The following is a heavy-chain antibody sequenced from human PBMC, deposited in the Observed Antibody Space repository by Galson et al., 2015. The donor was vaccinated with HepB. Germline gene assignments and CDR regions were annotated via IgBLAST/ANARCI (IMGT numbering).Heavy chain of an antibody. J-gene: IGHJ6*02. V-gene: IGHV3-15*07. CDR1: GFTFSSAW. CDR3: TTKFIQLWPSYYYYYGMDV. D-gene: IGHD5-18*01. Sequence: SLRLSCAASGFTFSSAWMNWVRQAPGKGLEWVGRIKSKTDGGTTDYAAPVKGRFTISRDDSKNTLYLQMNSLKTEDTAVYYCTTKFIQLWPSYYYYYGMDVWGQGTTVTVSS. CDR2: IKSKTDGGTT.